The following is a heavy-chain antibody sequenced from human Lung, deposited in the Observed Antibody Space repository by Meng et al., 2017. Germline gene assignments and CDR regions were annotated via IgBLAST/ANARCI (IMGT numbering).Heavy chain of an antibody. J-gene: IGHJ6*02. CDR3: ARALFRTDFTNGVCRPIYYYYRMDV. Sequence: SQTLSLTCAISGDSVSSNSAAWNCIRQSPSRGLEWLGRTYDRSKWYNAYAVSVKSWITINPDTSKTQFSLQLNSVTPEDTAVYSCARALFRTDFTNGVCRPIYYYYRMDVWGQGTTVTVSS. D-gene: IGHD2-8*01. CDR2: TYDRSKWYN. V-gene: IGHV6-1*03. CDR1: GDSVSSNSAA.